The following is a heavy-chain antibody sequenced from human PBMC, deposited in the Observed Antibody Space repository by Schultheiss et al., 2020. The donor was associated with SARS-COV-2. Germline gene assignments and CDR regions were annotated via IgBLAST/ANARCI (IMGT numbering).Heavy chain of an antibody. CDR3: ASYGYCSSTTCYPSH. CDR2: IWYDGSNK. Sequence: GGSLRLSCAASGFTFSSYGMHWVRQAPGKGLEWVAVIWYDGSNKYYADSVKGRFTISRDNSKNTLYLQMNSLRVEDTAVYFCASYGYCSSTTCYPSHWGQETPVTVSS. J-gene: IGHJ4*02. V-gene: IGHV3-33*01. D-gene: IGHD2-2*01. CDR1: GFTFSSYG.